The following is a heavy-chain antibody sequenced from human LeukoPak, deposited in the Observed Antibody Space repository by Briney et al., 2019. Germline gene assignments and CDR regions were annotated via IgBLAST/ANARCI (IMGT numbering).Heavy chain of an antibody. V-gene: IGHV3-23*01. J-gene: IGHJ3*02. CDR3: AKSNGYGLVDI. CDR2: ISDSGGST. D-gene: IGHD3-10*01. Sequence: PGGSLRLSCAASGFTFSSYGMTWVRQAPGKGLEWVSAISDSGGSTYYADSVKGRFTISRDNSKNTLYLQMNSLRAEDTAVYYCAKSNGYGLVDIWGQGTMVTVSS. CDR1: GFTFSSYG.